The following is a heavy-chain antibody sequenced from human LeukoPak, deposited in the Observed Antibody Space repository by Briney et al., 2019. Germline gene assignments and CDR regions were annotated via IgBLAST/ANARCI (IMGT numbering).Heavy chain of an antibody. J-gene: IGHJ2*01. CDR2: IIPMFSTS. CDR3: ARASDYDILTGYPYWYFDL. CDR1: GGTFSNSA. Sequence: SVTVSCKASGGTFSNSAISWVRQAPGQGFEWMGGIIPMFSTSNYAQKFQGRLSITADKTTSTAYMELSSLRSDDTAVYYCARASDYDILTGYPYWYFDLWGRGTLVAVSS. D-gene: IGHD3-9*01. V-gene: IGHV1-69*06.